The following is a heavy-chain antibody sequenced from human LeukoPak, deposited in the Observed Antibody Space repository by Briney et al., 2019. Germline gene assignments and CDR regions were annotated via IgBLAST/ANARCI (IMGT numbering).Heavy chain of an antibody. D-gene: IGHD5-18*01. CDR1: GYTFTGHG. V-gene: IGHV1-18*01. CDR3: ARGQGASWDTAMVTDH. J-gene: IGHJ4*02. Sequence: ASVKVSCKAPGYTFTGHGISWVRQAPGQGLEWMGWISTYNGNTNYAQKFQGRVTMTTDTSTTTAYMELRSLRSDDTAVYYCARGQGASWDTAMVTDHWGQGTLVTVSS. CDR2: ISTYNGNT.